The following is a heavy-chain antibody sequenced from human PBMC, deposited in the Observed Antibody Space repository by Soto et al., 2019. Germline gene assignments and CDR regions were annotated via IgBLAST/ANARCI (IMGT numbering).Heavy chain of an antibody. J-gene: IGHJ5*02. V-gene: IGHV4-4*02. CDR2: VYRTGST. CDR3: SRDDRSLTGLNWIDP. Sequence: PSETLSLTCAVSGGSISTSNWWSWVRQPPGKGLEWIGEVYRTGSTYYNPSLKSRVIISVDTSKNQFSLKLTSVTAADTAVYYYSRDDRSLTGLNWIDPWGQGTLVTVSS. CDR1: GGSISTSNW. D-gene: IGHD3-9*01.